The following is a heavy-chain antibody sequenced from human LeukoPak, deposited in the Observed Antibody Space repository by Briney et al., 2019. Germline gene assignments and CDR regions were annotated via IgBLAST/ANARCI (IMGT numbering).Heavy chain of an antibody. CDR2: INQDGSEN. CDR3: TKGRSNHY. D-gene: IGHD3-10*01. CDR1: GFTFSDFW. J-gene: IGHJ4*02. Sequence: PGESLRLSCAASGFTFSDFWMGWVRQAPGKGLEWVANINQDGSENYYVDSVKGRFTISRDNAKNSLYLQMNSLRAEDTAVYYCTKGRSNHYWGQGTLVTV. V-gene: IGHV3-7*01.